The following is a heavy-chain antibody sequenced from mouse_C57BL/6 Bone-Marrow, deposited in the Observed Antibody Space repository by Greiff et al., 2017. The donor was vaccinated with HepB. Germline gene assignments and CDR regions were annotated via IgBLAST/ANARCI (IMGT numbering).Heavy chain of an antibody. CDR1: GYSFTGYY. CDR2: INPSTGGT. Sequence: VQLQQSGPELVKPGASVKISCKASGYSFTGYYMNWVKQSPEKSLEWIGEINPSTGGTTYNQKFKAKATLTVDKSSSTAYMQLKSLTSEDSAVYYCARYYSNSYYYAMDYWGQGTSVTVSS. J-gene: IGHJ4*01. V-gene: IGHV1-42*01. D-gene: IGHD2-5*01. CDR3: ARYYSNSYYYAMDY.